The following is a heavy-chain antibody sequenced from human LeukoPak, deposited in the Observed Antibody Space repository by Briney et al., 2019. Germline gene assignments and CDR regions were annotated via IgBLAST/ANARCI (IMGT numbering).Heavy chain of an antibody. Sequence: GGSLRLSCAASGFTVSSNYMSWVRQAPGKGLEWVSVIYSGGSTYYADSVKGRFTISRDNSKNTLYLQMNSLRAEDTAVYYCARDRPRGIVEVNTDAFDIWGQGTMVTVSS. CDR3: ARDRPRGIVEVNTDAFDI. D-gene: IGHD2-21*01. V-gene: IGHV3-66*01. J-gene: IGHJ3*02. CDR1: GFTVSSNY. CDR2: IYSGGST.